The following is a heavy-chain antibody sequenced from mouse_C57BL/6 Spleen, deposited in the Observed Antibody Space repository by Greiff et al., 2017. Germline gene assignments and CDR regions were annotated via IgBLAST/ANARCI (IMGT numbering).Heavy chain of an antibody. CDR1: GYSFTDYN. D-gene: IGHD1-1*01. Sequence: EVKLMESGPELVKPGASVKISCKASGYSFTDYNMNWVKQSNGKSLEWIGVINPNYGTTSYNQKFKGKATLTVDQSSSTAYMQLNSLTSEDSAVYYCASEELLRSPWFAYWGQGTLVTVSA. V-gene: IGHV1-39*01. J-gene: IGHJ3*01. CDR3: ASEELLRSPWFAY. CDR2: INPNYGTT.